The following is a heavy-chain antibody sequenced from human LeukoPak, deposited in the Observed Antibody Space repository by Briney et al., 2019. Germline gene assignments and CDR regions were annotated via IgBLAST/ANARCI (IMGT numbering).Heavy chain of an antibody. CDR3: ARDRNDYGDY. J-gene: IGHJ4*02. CDR2: ISSSSYI. CDR1: GFTFSSYS. V-gene: IGHV3-21*01. Sequence: PGGTLRLSCAASGFTFSSYSMNWVRQAPGKGLEWVSSISSSSYIYYADSVKGRFTISRDNAKNSLYLQMNSLRAEDTAVYYCARDRNDYGDYWGQGTLVTVSS.